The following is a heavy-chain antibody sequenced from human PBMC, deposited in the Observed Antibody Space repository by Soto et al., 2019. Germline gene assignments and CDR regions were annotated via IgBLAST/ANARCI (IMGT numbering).Heavy chain of an antibody. Sequence: ASVKVSCKASGYTFTSYDINWVRQATGQGLEWMGWMNPNSGNTGYAQKFQGRVAMTRNTSISTAYMELSSLRSEDTAVYYCARDLGYCSSTSCYPIGDHNWFDPWGQGTLVTVSS. V-gene: IGHV1-8*01. CDR3: ARDLGYCSSTSCYPIGDHNWFDP. CDR1: GYTFTSYD. J-gene: IGHJ5*02. D-gene: IGHD2-2*01. CDR2: MNPNSGNT.